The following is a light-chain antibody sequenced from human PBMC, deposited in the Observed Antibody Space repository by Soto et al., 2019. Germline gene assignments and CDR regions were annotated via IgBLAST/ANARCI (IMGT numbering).Light chain of an antibody. CDR2: DAS. CDR3: QQYNNWWT. V-gene: IGKV3-15*01. CDR1: QSVSSN. Sequence: EIVMTQSPATLSVSPGERATLSCGASQSVSSNLAWYQKKPGQAPRLRIYDASTRATGIPARFSGSGSGTEFTLTSSSLQSEDFAFYYCQQYNNWWTFGQGTRVDIK. J-gene: IGKJ1*01.